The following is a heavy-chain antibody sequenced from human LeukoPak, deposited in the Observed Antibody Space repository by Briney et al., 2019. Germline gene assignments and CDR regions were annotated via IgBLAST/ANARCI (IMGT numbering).Heavy chain of an antibody. Sequence: SETLSLTCALYGGSFSVYYWSWNRHPPGKGREWIGEINHSGSINYNPSLKIRVSISVDTSKNQFSLKLSSVTAADTAVYYCASGLAPYPGAESDDAFDIWGQGTMVTV. V-gene: IGHV4-34*01. CDR1: GGSFSVYY. CDR3: ASGLAPYPGAESDDAFDI. D-gene: IGHD2/OR15-2a*01. J-gene: IGHJ3*02. CDR2: INHSGSI.